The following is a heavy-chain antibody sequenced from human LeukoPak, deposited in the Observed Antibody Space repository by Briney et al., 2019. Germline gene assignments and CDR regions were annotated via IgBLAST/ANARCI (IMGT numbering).Heavy chain of an antibody. V-gene: IGHV3-23*01. Sequence: GGSLRLSCAASGFTFSSYAMSWVRQAPGKALEWVSAISGSGGSTYYADSVKGRFTISRDNSKNTLYLQMNSLRAEDTAVYYCAKSAACSSTSCAMGDAFDIWGQGTMVTVSS. CDR3: AKSAACSSTSCAMGDAFDI. CDR1: GFTFSSYA. CDR2: ISGSGGST. D-gene: IGHD2-2*01. J-gene: IGHJ3*02.